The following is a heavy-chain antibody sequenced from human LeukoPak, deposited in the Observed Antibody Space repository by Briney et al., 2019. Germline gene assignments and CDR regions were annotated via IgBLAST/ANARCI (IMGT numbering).Heavy chain of an antibody. J-gene: IGHJ4*02. Sequence: GGSPRLSCVGTGFTFNSYGMHWVRQAPGKGLEWVAVVSFDGYNKYYADSVKGRFTISRDNPGRSVHLQMNSLTSEDTAVYFCAKTQRLIDFFDSWGQGILVTVSP. V-gene: IGHV3-30*18. D-gene: IGHD1-1*01. CDR1: GFTFNSYG. CDR2: VSFDGYNK. CDR3: AKTQRLIDFFDS.